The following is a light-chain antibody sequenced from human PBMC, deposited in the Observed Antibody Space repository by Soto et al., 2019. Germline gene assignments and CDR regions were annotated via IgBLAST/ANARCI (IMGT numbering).Light chain of an antibody. Sequence: QSALTQPPSVSGSPGQSVTISCTVTSSDVGDYEHVSWYQQAPGTAPKLIIFDVTNRPSGVPDRFSGSKSGNTPSLTIFGLQDEDEADYYCSLYTISSHWVFGGGTKLTVL. V-gene: IGLV2-18*01. CDR3: SLYTISSHWV. CDR1: SSDVGDYEH. CDR2: DVT. J-gene: IGLJ3*02.